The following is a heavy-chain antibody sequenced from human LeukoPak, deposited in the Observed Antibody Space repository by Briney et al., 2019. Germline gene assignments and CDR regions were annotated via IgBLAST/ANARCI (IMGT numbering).Heavy chain of an antibody. CDR2: IIPMMGTA. CDR1: GTTFSSYA. Sequence: SVKVSCKASGTTFSSYALTWVRQAPGQGLEWLGRIIPMMGTASYSDKYKGRISISADESTSTAHMELSNLGLEDTAVFYCASRGSSSYYSIDHWGQGTLITVSS. CDR3: ASRGSSSYYSIDH. V-gene: IGHV1-69*11. J-gene: IGHJ4*02. D-gene: IGHD3-22*01.